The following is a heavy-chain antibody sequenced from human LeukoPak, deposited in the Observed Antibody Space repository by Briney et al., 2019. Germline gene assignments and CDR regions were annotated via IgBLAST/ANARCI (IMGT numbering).Heavy chain of an antibody. J-gene: IGHJ5*02. CDR3: ARGRFGELSHWNWFDP. CDR1: GDSISSHY. V-gene: IGHV4-59*11. D-gene: IGHD3-10*01. Sequence: PSETLSLTCTVPGDSISSHYWSWIRQPPGKGLEWIGYIYFSGSTDYNPSLKSRVTISVDTSKNQFSLKLSSVTAADTAVYYCARGRFGELSHWNWFDPWGQGTLVTVSS. CDR2: IYFSGST.